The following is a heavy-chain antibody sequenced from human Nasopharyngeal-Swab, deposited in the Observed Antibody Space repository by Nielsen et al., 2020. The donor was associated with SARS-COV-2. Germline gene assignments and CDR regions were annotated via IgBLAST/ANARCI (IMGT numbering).Heavy chain of an antibody. V-gene: IGHV4-31*02. CDR2: IYYSGST. D-gene: IGHD1-1*01. J-gene: IGHJ4*02. Sequence: RQAPGKGLEWIGYIYYSGSTYYNPSLKSRVTISVDTSKNQFSLKLSSVTAADTAVYYCARAGAGNDGEDGEEGGQG. CDR3: ARAGAGNDGEDGEE.